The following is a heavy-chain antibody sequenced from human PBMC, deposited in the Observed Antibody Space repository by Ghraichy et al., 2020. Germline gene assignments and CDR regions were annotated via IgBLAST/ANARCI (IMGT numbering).Heavy chain of an antibody. Sequence: GGSLRLSCTASGFTFNEDWMNWVRQAPGKGLEWVGRIRSNTDGGKTDYSEPVKGRFTISRDDTKNTLYLTLHSLKTEDTAVYYCARLGAFDYWGQGTLVIFSS. CDR3: ARLGAFDY. D-gene: IGHD3-9*01. J-gene: IGHJ4*02. V-gene: IGHV3-15*01. CDR1: GFTFNEDW. CDR2: IRSNTDGGKT.